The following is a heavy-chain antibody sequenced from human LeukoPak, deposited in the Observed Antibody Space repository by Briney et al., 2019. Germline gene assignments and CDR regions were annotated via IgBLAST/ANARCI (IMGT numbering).Heavy chain of an antibody. CDR2: IYYSGST. J-gene: IGHJ5*02. CDR1: GGSISSYY. Sequence: PSETLSLTCTVSGGSISSYYSSWIRQPPGKGLEWIGDIYYSGSTNYNPSLKSRVTISVDTSKNQFSLKLSSVTAADTAVYYCARTLWFGELKVWFDPWGQGTLVTVS. D-gene: IGHD3-10*01. V-gene: IGHV4-59*08. CDR3: ARTLWFGELKVWFDP.